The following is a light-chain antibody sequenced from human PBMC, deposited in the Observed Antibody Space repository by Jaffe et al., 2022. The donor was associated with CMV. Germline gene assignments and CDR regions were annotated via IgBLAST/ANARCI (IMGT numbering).Light chain of an antibody. CDR3: QQFADSPNT. Sequence: IVLTQSPGTLSLSPGERATLSCRASQSVRTTSVVWYQQKPGQAPRLLIYDTSSRAPGIPDRFRGGGSGTDFTLTISTLEPEDSAVYYCQQFADSPNTFGQGTKVEI. V-gene: IGKV3-20*01. CDR2: DTS. J-gene: IGKJ2*01. CDR1: QSVRTTS.